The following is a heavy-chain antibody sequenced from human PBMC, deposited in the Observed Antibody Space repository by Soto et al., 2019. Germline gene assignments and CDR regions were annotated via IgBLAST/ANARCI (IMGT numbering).Heavy chain of an antibody. Sequence: QVQLQESGPGLVKPSEALSLTCTVSGGSISGFYWSWIRQPPGKGLEWIGYVNDRGNTNYNPSLKRRVTISVDTSKNQFSLKLSSVTAADTAVYYCARDFPTAGYGSGWYDYWGQGTLVNVSS. CDR3: ARDFPTAGYGSGWYDY. D-gene: IGHD6-19*01. CDR1: GGSISGFY. CDR2: VNDRGNT. J-gene: IGHJ4*02. V-gene: IGHV4-59*01.